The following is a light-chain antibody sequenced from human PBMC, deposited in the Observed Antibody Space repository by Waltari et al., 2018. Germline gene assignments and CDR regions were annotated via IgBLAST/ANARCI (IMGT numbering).Light chain of an antibody. CDR1: NSNIGSNT. CDR2: SND. Sequence: QSVLTQPPSASGTPGQRVTISCSRSNSNIGSNTVNWYPQLTGTVPGLLIYSNDHRPSGVPDRFSGSKSGTSSSLAISGLQSEDEADYYCATWYERLTGVVFGGGTKVTVL. V-gene: IGLV1-44*01. CDR3: ATWYERLTGVV. J-gene: IGLJ2*01.